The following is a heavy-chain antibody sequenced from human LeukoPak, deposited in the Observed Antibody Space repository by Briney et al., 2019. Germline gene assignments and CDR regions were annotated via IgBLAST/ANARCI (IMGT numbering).Heavy chain of an antibody. V-gene: IGHV4-39*07. CDR2: IYHSGST. Sequence: PSETLSLTCTVSGGSISSSSSYWGWIRQPPGKGLEWIGSIYHSGSTYYNPSLKSRVTISVDTSKNQFSLKLSSVTAADTAVYYCARAPGIATHSSITTYSYFDYWGQGTLVTVSS. CDR3: ARAPGIATHSSITTYSYFDY. J-gene: IGHJ4*02. D-gene: IGHD6-13*01. CDR1: GGSISSSSSY.